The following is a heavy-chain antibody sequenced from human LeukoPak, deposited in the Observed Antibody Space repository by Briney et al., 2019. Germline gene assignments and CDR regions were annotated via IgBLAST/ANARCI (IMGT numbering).Heavy chain of an antibody. CDR3: ARGYGSSPADY. CDR2: IVVGSGNT. J-gene: IGHJ4*02. Sequence: SVKVSCKASGFTFTSSAVQWVRQARGQRLEWIGWIVVGSGNTNYAQKFQERVTITRDTSTSTVYMELSSLRSEDTAVYYCARGYGSSPADYWGQGTLVTVSS. D-gene: IGHD6-13*01. V-gene: IGHV1-58*01. CDR1: GFTFTSSA.